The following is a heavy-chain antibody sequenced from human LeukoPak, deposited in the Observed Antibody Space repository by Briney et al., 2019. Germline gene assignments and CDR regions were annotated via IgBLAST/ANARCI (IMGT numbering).Heavy chain of an antibody. V-gene: IGHV1-46*01. D-gene: IGHD3-16*02. CDR1: GHTFTSYY. CDR3: ARDNSVGDIAWWFDP. J-gene: IGHJ5*02. Sequence: ASVKVSCKATGHTFTSYYMHWVRHAPGQRLESTGLTNPSGSSTLYAQKIQGRVTMTRDMSTTTDYMELSSLRSEDTAVYYCARDNSVGDIAWWFDPWGQGTLVTVSS. CDR2: TNPSGSST.